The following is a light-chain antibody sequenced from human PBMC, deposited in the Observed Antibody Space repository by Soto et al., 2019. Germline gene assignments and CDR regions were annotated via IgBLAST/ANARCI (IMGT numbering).Light chain of an antibody. J-gene: IGLJ2*01. Sequence: QSVLTQPPSVSGAPGQRVTISCTGSSSNIGAGYDVHWYQLLPGTAPKLLIYGNNNRPSGVSDRFSGSKSGTSASLAITGLQAEDETDYYCQSYDSSLSGVVFGGGTKLTVL. CDR2: GNN. CDR1: SSNIGAGYD. CDR3: QSYDSSLSGVV. V-gene: IGLV1-40*01.